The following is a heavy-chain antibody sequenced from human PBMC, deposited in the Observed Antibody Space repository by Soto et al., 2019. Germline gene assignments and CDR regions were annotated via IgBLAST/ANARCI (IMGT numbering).Heavy chain of an antibody. V-gene: IGHV3-23*01. CDR3: AKDVKGSGSLPSYFYGMDV. CDR2: ISSTGGST. D-gene: IGHD3-10*01. J-gene: IGHJ6*02. CDR1: GFTFSRYA. Sequence: VQLLESGGGLVQPGGSLRISCAASGFTFSRYAMSWVRQAPGKGLEWVSAISSTGGSTYYGDSLKGRFTISRDNSKNTLYLQVHSLRAEDTALYYCAKDVKGSGSLPSYFYGMDVWGQGTTVTVSS.